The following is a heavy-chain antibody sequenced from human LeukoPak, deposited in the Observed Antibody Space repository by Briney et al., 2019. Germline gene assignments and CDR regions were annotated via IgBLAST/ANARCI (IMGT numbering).Heavy chain of an antibody. V-gene: IGHV3-53*01. CDR1: GFSVSSNY. Sequence: GGSLRLSCAASGFSVSSNYMSWVGQAPGKGLEWVSVIYSGGSTYYADSVKGRFTISRDNSKNTLYLQMKSLRAEDTAVYYCARTDETAPAEDFQHWGHGTLVTVSS. CDR2: IYSGGST. D-gene: IGHD2-21*02. J-gene: IGHJ1*01. CDR3: ARTDETAPAEDFQH.